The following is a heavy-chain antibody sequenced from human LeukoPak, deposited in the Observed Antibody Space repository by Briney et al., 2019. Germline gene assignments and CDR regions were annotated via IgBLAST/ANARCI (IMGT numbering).Heavy chain of an antibody. J-gene: IGHJ5*02. CDR1: AFTFSSYE. V-gene: IGHV3-48*03. CDR3: ARDSGWYTWFDP. CDR2: ISSSGSTI. D-gene: IGHD6-19*01. Sequence: PGGSLRLSCAASAFTFSSYEMNWVRQAPGKGLEWVSYISSSGSTIYYADSVKGRFTISRDNAKNSLYLQMNSLRAEDTAVYYCARDSGWYTWFDPWGQGTLVTVSS.